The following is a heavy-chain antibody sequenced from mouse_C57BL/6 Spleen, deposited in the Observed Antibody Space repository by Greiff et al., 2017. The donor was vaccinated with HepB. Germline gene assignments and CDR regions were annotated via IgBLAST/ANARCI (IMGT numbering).Heavy chain of an antibody. CDR2: INPYNGGT. CDR3: ASSSAYYSSHYYAMDY. CDR1: GYTFTDYY. J-gene: IGHJ4*01. V-gene: IGHV1-19*01. D-gene: IGHD2-5*01. Sequence: EVMLVESGPVLVKPGASVKMSCKASGYTFTDYYMNWVKQSHGKSLEWIGVINPYNGGTSYNQKFKGKATLTVDKSSSTAYMELNSLTSEDSAVYYCASSSAYYSSHYYAMDYWGQGTSVTVSS.